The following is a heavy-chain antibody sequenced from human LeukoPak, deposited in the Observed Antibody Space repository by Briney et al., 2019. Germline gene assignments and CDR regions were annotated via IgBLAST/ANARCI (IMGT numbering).Heavy chain of an antibody. CDR3: AREELGSGSYYSDDAFDI. CDR2: IKSKTDGGTT. Sequence: PGGSLRLSCAASGFTFSNAWMSWVRQAPGKGLEWVGRIKSKTDGGTTDYAAPVKGRFTISRDDSKNTLYLQMNSLRAEDTAVYYCAREELGSGSYYSDDAFDIWGQGTMVTVSS. D-gene: IGHD3-10*01. CDR1: GFTFSNAW. J-gene: IGHJ3*02. V-gene: IGHV3-15*01.